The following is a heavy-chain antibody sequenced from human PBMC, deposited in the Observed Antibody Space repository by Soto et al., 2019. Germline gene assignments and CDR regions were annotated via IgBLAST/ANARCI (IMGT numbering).Heavy chain of an antibody. CDR2: MTYDGATE. J-gene: IGHJ3*01. CDR3: ARDSPSIDVNAALDD. CDR1: GFTFSDYG. D-gene: IGHD3-3*02. Sequence: QVRLVESGGGVVQPGTSLRLSCAASGFTFSDYGIHWVRQAAGKGLEWVASMTYDGATEYYADSVKGRFTMSRDNSQRTMSRQMHSMRPDDKAVNYCARDSPSIDVNAALDDWGQGTTVTVSS. V-gene: IGHV3-30*03.